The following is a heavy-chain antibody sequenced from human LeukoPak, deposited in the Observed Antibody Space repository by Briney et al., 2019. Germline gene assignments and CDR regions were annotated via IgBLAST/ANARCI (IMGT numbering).Heavy chain of an antibody. CDR3: ARDLAFGEMVTNRGAFDI. V-gene: IGHV1-2*02. J-gene: IGHJ3*02. Sequence: ASVKVSCKASGYTFTGYYMHWVRQAPGQGLEWMGWINPNSGGRNYAQKFRGRVTMTRDTSISTAYMELSRLRSDDTAVYYCARDLAFGEMVTNRGAFDIWGQGTMVTVSS. CDR1: GYTFTGYY. D-gene: IGHD5-24*01. CDR2: INPNSGGR.